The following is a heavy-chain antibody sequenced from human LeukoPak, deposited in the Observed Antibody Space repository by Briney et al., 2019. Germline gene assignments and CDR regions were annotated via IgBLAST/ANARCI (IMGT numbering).Heavy chain of an antibody. Sequence: GGSLRLSCAASGFTVSSNYGSWVRQAPGKGLEWVSVIYSGGNTYYADSVEGRFTISRDNSKNTLYLQMNSLRAEDTAVYYCARGRGNQLRSGWVDSRGQGTLVTVSS. V-gene: IGHV3-66*01. CDR2: IYSGGNT. CDR1: GFTVSSNY. D-gene: IGHD5-24*01. J-gene: IGHJ5*01. CDR3: ARGRGNQLRSGWVDS.